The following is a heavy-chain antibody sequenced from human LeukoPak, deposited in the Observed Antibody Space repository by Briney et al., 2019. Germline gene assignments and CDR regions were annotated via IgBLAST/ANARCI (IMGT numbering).Heavy chain of an antibody. CDR1: GFTFDDYA. D-gene: IGHD6-19*01. V-gene: IGHV3-9*01. CDR2: ISWNSGSI. Sequence: PGRSLRLSCAASGFTFDDYAMHRVRQAPGKGLEWVSGISWNSGSIGYADSVKGRFTISRDNAKNSLYLQMNSLRAEDTALYYCAKDKYSSGWYYFDYWGQGTLVTVSS. CDR3: AKDKYSSGWYYFDY. J-gene: IGHJ4*02.